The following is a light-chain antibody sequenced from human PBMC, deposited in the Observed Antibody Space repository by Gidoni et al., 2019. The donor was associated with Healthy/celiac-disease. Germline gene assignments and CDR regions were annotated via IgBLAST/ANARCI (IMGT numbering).Light chain of an antibody. Sequence: DIVLTQSPATLSLSPGERATLSCRASQSVSSYLAWYQQKPGQAPRLLIYDASNRATGIPARFSGSGSGTDFTLTISSLEPEEFAVYYCQQRSNWPPRAYTFGQGTKLEIK. V-gene: IGKV3-11*01. CDR2: DAS. CDR1: QSVSSY. CDR3: QQRSNWPPRAYT. J-gene: IGKJ2*01.